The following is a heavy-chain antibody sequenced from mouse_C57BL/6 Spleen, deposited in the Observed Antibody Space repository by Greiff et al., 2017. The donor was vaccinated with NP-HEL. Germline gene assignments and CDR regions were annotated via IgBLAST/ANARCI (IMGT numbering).Heavy chain of an antibody. J-gene: IGHJ4*01. CDR1: GYTFTSYW. CDR3: ARAPHYYGSSSYAMDY. CDR2: IDPSDSET. V-gene: IGHV1-52*01. D-gene: IGHD1-1*01. Sequence: QVQLQQSGAELVRPGSSVKLSCKASGYTFTSYWMHWVKQRPIQGLEWIGNIDPSDSETHYNQKFKDKATLTVDKSSSTAYMQLSSLTSEDSAVYYCARAPHYYGSSSYAMDYWGQGTSVTVSS.